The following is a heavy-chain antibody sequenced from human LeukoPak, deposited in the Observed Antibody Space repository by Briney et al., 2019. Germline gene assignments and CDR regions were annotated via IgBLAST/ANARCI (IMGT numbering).Heavy chain of an antibody. V-gene: IGHV3-23*01. J-gene: IGHJ4*02. CDR3: AKEGGTGTRFDY. CDR1: GFTFSSSA. D-gene: IGHD1-7*01. Sequence: GGSLRLSCAASGFTFSSSAMSSVRQAPGKGIYWVSAISGSGTGTYYADSVKGRFTISRDNSKNTLYLQMNSLRAEDTAVYYCAKEGGTGTRFDYWGQGTLVTVSS. CDR2: ISGSGTGT.